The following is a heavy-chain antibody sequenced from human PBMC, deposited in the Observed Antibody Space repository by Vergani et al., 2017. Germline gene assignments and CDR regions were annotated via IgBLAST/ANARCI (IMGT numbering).Heavy chain of an antibody. Sequence: EVQLVQSGAEVKKPGESLKISCKGSGYSFTSYWIGWVRQMPGKGLEWMGIIYPGDSDTRYSPSFQGQVTISADKSISTAYLQWSSLKASDTAMYYCARRYYDIVTGYYRFDYWGQGTLVTVSS. CDR1: GYSFTSYW. CDR2: IYPGDSDT. J-gene: IGHJ4*02. D-gene: IGHD3-9*01. V-gene: IGHV5-51*01. CDR3: ARRYYDIVTGYYRFDY.